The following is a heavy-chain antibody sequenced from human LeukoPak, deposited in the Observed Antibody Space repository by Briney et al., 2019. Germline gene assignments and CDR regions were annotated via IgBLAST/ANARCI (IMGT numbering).Heavy chain of an antibody. CDR1: GLTFRSYG. J-gene: IGHJ6*02. V-gene: IGHV3-30*18. D-gene: IGHD3-9*01. CDR2: ITYDGSHT. Sequence: GGSLRLSCAASGLTFRSYGMHWVRQAPGKGLEWVALITYDGSHTHYADSVKGRLTISRDNSKTKVYLEMNSLRPEDTAVYYCVKARGPYFYYYAMDVWGQGTTVTVS. CDR3: VKARGPYFYYYAMDV.